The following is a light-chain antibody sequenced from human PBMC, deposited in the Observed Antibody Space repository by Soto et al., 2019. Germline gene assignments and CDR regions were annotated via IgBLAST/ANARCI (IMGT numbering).Light chain of an antibody. CDR1: QSVSSSY. V-gene: IGKV3-20*01. Sequence: EIVLTQSPGTLSLSPGERATLSCRASQSVSSSYLAWYQQKPGQAPRLLIYGASSRATGIPDRFSGSGYGTDFTLTISRLEPEDFAVYYCQQYGSSPQTFGQGTKVAIK. J-gene: IGKJ1*01. CDR2: GAS. CDR3: QQYGSSPQT.